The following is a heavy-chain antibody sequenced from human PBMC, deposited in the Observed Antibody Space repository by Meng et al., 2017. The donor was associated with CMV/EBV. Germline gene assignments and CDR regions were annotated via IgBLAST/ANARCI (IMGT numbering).Heavy chain of an antibody. J-gene: IGHJ4*02. CDR3: ERLRVVPATTYDY. V-gene: IGHV1-2*02. Sequence: ASVKVSCKASGYTFTGYYMHWVRQAPGQGLEWMGWINPNSGGTNYAQKFQGRVTMTRDTSISTAYMELSRLRSDDTAVYYCERLRVVPATTYDYWGQGTLVTVSS. CDR1: GYTFTGYY. D-gene: IGHD2-2*01. CDR2: INPNSGGT.